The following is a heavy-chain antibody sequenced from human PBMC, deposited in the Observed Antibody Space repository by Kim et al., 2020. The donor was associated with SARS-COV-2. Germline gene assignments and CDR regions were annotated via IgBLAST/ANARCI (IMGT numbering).Heavy chain of an antibody. Sequence: SLKSRLTISVDASKNQFSLKLTSVTAADTAVYFCARDGSYYNSDFHYMDVWGIGTTVTVSS. CDR3: ARDGSYYNSDFHYMDV. D-gene: IGHD3-10*01. J-gene: IGHJ6*03. V-gene: IGHV4-31*02.